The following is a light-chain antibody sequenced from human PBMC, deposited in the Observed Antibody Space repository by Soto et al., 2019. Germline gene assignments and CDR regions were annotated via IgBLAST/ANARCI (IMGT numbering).Light chain of an antibody. J-gene: IGLJ1*01. CDR3: CSYAGSSTLRV. V-gene: IGLV2-23*02. CDR1: NTDVGSYNL. Sequence: QPVLTQPASVSGSPGQSITISCTGTNTDVGSYNLVSWYLQHPGKAPKPIIYEVNKRPSGVSNRFSGSKSGNTASLTISGLQAEDEADYYCCSYAGSSTLRVFGTGTKVTVL. CDR2: EVN.